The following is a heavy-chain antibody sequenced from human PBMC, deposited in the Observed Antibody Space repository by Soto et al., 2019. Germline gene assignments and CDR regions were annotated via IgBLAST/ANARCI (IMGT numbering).Heavy chain of an antibody. V-gene: IGHV3-23*01. CDR1: RFTFSSYA. D-gene: IGHD1-20*01. CDR2: ISGSGAGT. Sequence: PGGSLRLTCAASRFTFSSYAMTWVRQAPGKGLEWVSAISGSGAGTYYADSVKGRFTISRDNSKNTLYLQMNSLRAEDTAVDYCAQDNCNGGYYGMDVCRQVTTVPSS. J-gene: IGHJ6*02. CDR3: AQDNCNGGYYGMDV.